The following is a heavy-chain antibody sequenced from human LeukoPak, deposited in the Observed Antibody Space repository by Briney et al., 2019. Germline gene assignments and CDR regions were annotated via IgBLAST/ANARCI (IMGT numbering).Heavy chain of an antibody. V-gene: IGHV3-9*01. CDR1: GFTFDDYA. CDR3: AKGGYSYGYIDY. J-gene: IGHJ4*02. Sequence: GGSLILSCAASGFTFDDYAMHWVRQAPGKGLEWVSGISWNSGSIGYADSVKGRFTISRDNAKNSLYLQMNSLRAEDTALYYCAKGGYSYGYIDYWGQGTLVTVSS. CDR2: ISWNSGSI. D-gene: IGHD5-18*01.